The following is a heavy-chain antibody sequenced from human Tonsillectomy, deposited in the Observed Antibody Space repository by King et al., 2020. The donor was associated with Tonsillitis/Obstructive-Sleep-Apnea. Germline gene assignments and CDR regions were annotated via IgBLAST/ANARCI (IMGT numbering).Heavy chain of an antibody. Sequence: QLVQSGAEVKKPRESLKISCKASGYSFASYWIGWVRQMPGKGLEWMGIIYPGDSNTRYSPSFQGHVTISADRSTSTAYLQWSSLKASDTAMYYCAREREYYYDTSGYYSYWYFDLWGRGSLVTVSS. CDR1: GYSFASYW. CDR3: AREREYYYDTSGYYSYWYFDL. V-gene: IGHV5-51*01. D-gene: IGHD3-22*01. J-gene: IGHJ2*01. CDR2: IYPGDSNT.